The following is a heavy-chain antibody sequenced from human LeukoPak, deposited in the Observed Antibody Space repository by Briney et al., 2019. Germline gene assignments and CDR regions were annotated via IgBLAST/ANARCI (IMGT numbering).Heavy chain of an antibody. CDR2: MNPNSGNT. J-gene: IGHJ4*02. Sequence: ASVKFSCKASGYTFSSYDINWVRQATGQGLGWMGWMNPNSGNTGYAQKFQGRVTITRNTSISTAYMELSSLRSEDTAVYYCAASSTSRYRFDYWGQGTLVTVSS. D-gene: IGHD2-2*01. CDR3: AASSTSRYRFDY. V-gene: IGHV1-8*03. CDR1: GYTFSSYD.